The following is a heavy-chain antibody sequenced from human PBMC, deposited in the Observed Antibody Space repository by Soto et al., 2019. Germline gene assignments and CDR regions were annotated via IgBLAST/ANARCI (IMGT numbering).Heavy chain of an antibody. CDR1: SGSFNGYY. Sequence: SETLSLTCAVYSGSFNGYYWSWIRQSPRKGLEWIGEIDHTGATKYNPSLKSRVSISVDASKKQISLKVISVTAADTAVYYCGSVGSRLTWGQGTLATVSS. CDR2: IDHTGAT. J-gene: IGHJ4*02. D-gene: IGHD2-15*01. CDR3: GSVGSRLT. V-gene: IGHV4-34*01.